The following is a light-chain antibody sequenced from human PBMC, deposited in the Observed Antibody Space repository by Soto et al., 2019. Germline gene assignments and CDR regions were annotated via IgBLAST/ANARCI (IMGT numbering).Light chain of an antibody. CDR2: GAS. CDR3: QQYNNWPYT. Sequence: EIVMTQSPGTLSVSPGERVTLSCRATQSVNNQLVWYQQKPGQSPRLLIYGASTRATDIPARFSGSGSGTEFTLTISSLQSGDFAVYYCQQYNNWPYTFGQGTRVETK. J-gene: IGKJ2*01. CDR1: QSVNNQ. V-gene: IGKV3-15*01.